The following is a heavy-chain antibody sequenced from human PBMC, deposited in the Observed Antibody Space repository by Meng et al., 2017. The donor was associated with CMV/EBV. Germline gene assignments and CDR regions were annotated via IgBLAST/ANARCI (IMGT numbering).Heavy chain of an antibody. CDR2: ISAYNGNT. CDR3: ASADDLEAPSWFDP. Sequence: SGYTFNSYGISWVRQAPGQGLEWMGWISAYNGNTNYAQKLQGRVTMTTDTSTSTAYMELRSLRSDDTAVYYCASADDLEAPSWFDPWGQGTLVTVSS. J-gene: IGHJ5*02. CDR1: GYTFNSYG. V-gene: IGHV1-18*01.